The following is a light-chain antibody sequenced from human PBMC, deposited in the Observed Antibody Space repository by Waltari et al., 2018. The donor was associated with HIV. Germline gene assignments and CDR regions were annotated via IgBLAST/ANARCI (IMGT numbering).Light chain of an antibody. CDR1: SSNIGYNY. J-gene: IGLJ2*01. Sequence: QSVLTQPPSVSATPGQKVTISCSGSSSNIGYNYVFWYQQLPGTAPKLLIYDNNKRPSGIPDRFSGSKSGTSATLGITGLQTGDEADYFCCSYAGSSTLVFGGGTKLTVL. CDR2: DNN. CDR3: CSYAGSSTLV. V-gene: IGLV1-51*01.